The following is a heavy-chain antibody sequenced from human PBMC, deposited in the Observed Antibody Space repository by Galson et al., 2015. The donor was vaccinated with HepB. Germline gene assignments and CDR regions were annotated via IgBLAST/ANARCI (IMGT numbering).Heavy chain of an antibody. CDR2: ITGSGGST. Sequence: SLRLSCAASGFTFSSYAMSWARQAPGKGLEWVSAITGSGGSTYYADSVRGRFTISRDNSKNTLYLQINSLRAEDTAVYYCAKQACGDDCYSGMWGQGTLVTVSS. CDR3: AKQACGDDCYSGM. J-gene: IGHJ4*02. CDR1: GFTFSSYA. D-gene: IGHD2-21*02. V-gene: IGHV3-23*01.